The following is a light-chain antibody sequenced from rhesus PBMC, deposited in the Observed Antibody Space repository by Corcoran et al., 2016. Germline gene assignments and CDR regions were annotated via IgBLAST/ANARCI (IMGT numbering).Light chain of an antibody. CDR2: KIS. J-gene: IGKJ2*01. Sequence: DVLMTQSPLALPISPGQPASISCRSSQILIHHHGNPYLSWFQHKPGQPPRHLIYKISTRFCGVPDRFSGSGAGTDLKLRIGRVEAEDIGIYYCMQYTHIPYSFGQGTKVEIK. V-gene: IGKV2-65*01. CDR3: MQYTHIPYS. CDR1: QILIHHHGNPY.